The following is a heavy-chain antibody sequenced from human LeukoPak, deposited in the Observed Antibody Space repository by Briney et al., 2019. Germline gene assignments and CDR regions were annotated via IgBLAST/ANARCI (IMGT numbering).Heavy chain of an antibody. CDR3: ARGLFEWLLSEYYFDY. CDR1: GYSFTSYW. J-gene: IGHJ4*02. V-gene: IGHV5-51*01. CDR2: IYPGDSDT. Sequence: GESLKISCKGSGYSFTSYWIGWVRQMPGKGLEWMGIIYPGDSDTRYSPSFQGQVTISADKSISTAYLQWSSLKASDTAMYYCARGLFEWLLSEYYFDYWGQGTLVTVSS. D-gene: IGHD3-3*01.